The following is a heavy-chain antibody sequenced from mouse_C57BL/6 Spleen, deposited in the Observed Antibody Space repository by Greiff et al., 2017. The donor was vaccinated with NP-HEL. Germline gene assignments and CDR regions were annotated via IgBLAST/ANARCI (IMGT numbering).Heavy chain of an antibody. V-gene: IGHV1-15*01. J-gene: IGHJ1*03. CDR1: GYTFTDYE. CDR3: TRRTGTGDWYFDV. CDR2: IDPETGGT. D-gene: IGHD4-1*01. Sequence: VHLVESGAELVRPGASVTLSCKASGYTFTDYEMHWVKQTPVHGLEWIGAIDPETGGTAYTQKFKGKAILTADKSSSTAYMELRSLTSEDSAVYYCTRRTGTGDWYFDVWGTGTTVTVSS.